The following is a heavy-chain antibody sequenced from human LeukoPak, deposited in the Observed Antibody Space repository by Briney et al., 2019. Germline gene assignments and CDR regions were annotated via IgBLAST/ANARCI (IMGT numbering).Heavy chain of an antibody. CDR1: GGSVSSGTYY. Sequence: KPSETLSLTCTVSGGSVSSGTYYWSWIRQPPGEGLEWIRYSCYSGSTNYNPSLKSRVTISVDTSKNQFSLKLSSVTAADTAVYYCARVEWFGELSPFDIWGQGTMVTVPS. CDR3: ARVEWFGELSPFDI. CDR2: SCYSGST. V-gene: IGHV4-61*01. J-gene: IGHJ3*02. D-gene: IGHD3-10*01.